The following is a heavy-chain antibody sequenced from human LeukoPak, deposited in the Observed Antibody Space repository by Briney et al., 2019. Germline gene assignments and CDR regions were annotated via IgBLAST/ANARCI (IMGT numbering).Heavy chain of an antibody. CDR2: INPSGGST. J-gene: IGHJ4*02. V-gene: IGHV1-46*01. D-gene: IGHD6-6*01. Sequence: ASVKVSCKAFGYTFTSYYMHWVRQAPGQGLEWMGIINPSGGSTSYAQKFQGRVTMTRDMSTSTVYMELSSLRSEDTAVYYCARGVVSSSSDSSYFDYWGQGTLVTVSS. CDR1: GYTFTSYY. CDR3: ARGVVSSSSDSSYFDY.